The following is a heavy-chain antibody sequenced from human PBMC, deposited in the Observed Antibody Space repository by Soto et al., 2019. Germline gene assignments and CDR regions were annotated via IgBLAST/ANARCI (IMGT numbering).Heavy chain of an antibody. CDR1: GFTFSNYD. D-gene: IGHD3-10*01. CDR3: ANRNYYNIFGYTYPYFDH. Sequence: EVQLLESGGGLVQPGGFLRLSCAASGFTFSNYDMTWVRQPPGKGLEWVSTIGGSGDSAYYADSVRGRFTISRDNSRNTLYLQMNNLRDDDTAIYYCANRNYYNIFGYTYPYFDHWGQGTLVTVSS. CDR2: IGGSGDSA. V-gene: IGHV3-23*01. J-gene: IGHJ4*02.